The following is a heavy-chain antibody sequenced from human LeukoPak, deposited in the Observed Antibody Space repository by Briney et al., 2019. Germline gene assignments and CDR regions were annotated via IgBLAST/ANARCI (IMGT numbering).Heavy chain of an antibody. Sequence: GGSLRLSCAASGFTFSSYAMSWVRQAPGKGLEWVSAISGSGGSTYYADSVKGRFTISSDNSKNTLYLQMNSLRAEDTAVYYCALIVATMGNFDYWGQGTLVTVSS. CDR3: ALIVATMGNFDY. CDR2: ISGSGGST. CDR1: GFTFSSYA. J-gene: IGHJ4*02. V-gene: IGHV3-23*01. D-gene: IGHD5-12*01.